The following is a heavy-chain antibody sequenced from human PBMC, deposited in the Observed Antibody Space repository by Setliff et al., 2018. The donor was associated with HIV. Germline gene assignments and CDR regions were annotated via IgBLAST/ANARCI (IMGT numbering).Heavy chain of an antibody. D-gene: IGHD1-26*01. CDR3: ALLWPFDY. V-gene: IGHV3-7*03. CDR1: GFTFSTHW. CDR2: IKQDGSEK. Sequence: LRLSCATSGFTFSTHWMTWVRQAPGKGLEWVANIKQDGSEKYYVDSVKGRFTISRDNAKNSLFLQMNSLRAEDTAIYYCALLWPFDYWGQGTQVTVSS. J-gene: IGHJ4*02.